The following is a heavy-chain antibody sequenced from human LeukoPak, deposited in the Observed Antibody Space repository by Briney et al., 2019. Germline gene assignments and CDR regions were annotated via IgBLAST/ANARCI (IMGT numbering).Heavy chain of an antibody. CDR3: ARGQYGGTSLGAFDI. V-gene: IGHV3-7*01. Sequence: GGSLRLSCAASGFTFSSYWMSWVRQAPGKGLEWVANIKQDGSEKYYVDSVKGRFTISRDNAKNSLYLQMNSLRAEDTAVYYCARGQYGGTSLGAFDIWGQGTMVTVSS. CDR2: IKQDGSEK. CDR1: GFTFSSYW. J-gene: IGHJ3*02. D-gene: IGHD4-23*01.